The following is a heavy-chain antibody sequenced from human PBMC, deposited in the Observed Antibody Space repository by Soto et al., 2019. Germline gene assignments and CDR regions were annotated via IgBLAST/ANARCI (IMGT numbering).Heavy chain of an antibody. Sequence: GASVKVSFKASGYTFTSYYMHWVRQAPGQGLEWMGIINPSGGSTSYAQKFQGRVTMTRDTSTSTVYMELSSLRSEDTAVYYCARDTHRTTVTSRYYYYGMDVWGQGTTVTVSS. CDR1: GYTFTSYY. V-gene: IGHV1-46*01. CDR2: INPSGGST. D-gene: IGHD4-4*01. CDR3: ARDTHRTTVTSRYYYYGMDV. J-gene: IGHJ6*02.